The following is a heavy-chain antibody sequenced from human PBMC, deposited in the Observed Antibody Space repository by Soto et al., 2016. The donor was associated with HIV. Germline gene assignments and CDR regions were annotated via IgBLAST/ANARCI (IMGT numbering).Heavy chain of an antibody. V-gene: IGHV3-33*01. CDR1: GFTFSSYG. CDR3: ARVGHMTTEYYYYGMDV. J-gene: IGHJ6*02. Sequence: VQLVESGGGVVQPGRSLRLSCAASGFTFSSYGMHWVRQAPGKGLEWVALIWYDGSNKYYADSVKGRFTISRDNSKNTLYLQINSLRAEDTAVYYCARVGHMTTEYYYYGMDVWAKGPRSPSP. D-gene: IGHD4-17*01. CDR2: IWYDGSNK.